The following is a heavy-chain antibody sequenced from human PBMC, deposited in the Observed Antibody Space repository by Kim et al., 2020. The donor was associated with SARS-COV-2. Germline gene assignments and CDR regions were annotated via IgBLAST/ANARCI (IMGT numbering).Heavy chain of an antibody. Sequence: NPSLKSRVTISLDTSKSHFSLKLSSVTAAYTAVYYCARVDIVATILVDYWGQGTLVTVSS. V-gene: IGHV4-34*01. D-gene: IGHD5-12*01. J-gene: IGHJ4*02. CDR3: ARVDIVATILVDY.